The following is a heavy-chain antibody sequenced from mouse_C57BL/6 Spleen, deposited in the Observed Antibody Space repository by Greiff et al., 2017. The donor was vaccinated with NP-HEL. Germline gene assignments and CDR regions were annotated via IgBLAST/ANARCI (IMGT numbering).Heavy chain of an antibody. CDR2: INPSNGGT. CDR3: ARGGPQYYYAMDY. J-gene: IGHJ4*01. CDR1: GYTFTSYW. D-gene: IGHD3-3*01. V-gene: IGHV1-53*01. Sequence: QVQLQQSGTELVKPGASVKLSCKASGYTFTSYWMHWVKQRPGQGLEWIGNINPSNGGTNYNEKFKSKATLTVDKSSSTAYMQLSSLTSEDSAVYYCARGGPQYYYAMDYWGQGTSVTVSS.